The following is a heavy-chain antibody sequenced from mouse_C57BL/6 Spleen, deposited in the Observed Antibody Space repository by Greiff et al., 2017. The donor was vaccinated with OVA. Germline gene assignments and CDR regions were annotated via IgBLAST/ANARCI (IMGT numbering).Heavy chain of an antibody. D-gene: IGHD1-1*01. V-gene: IGHV1-74*01. Sequence: QVQPQQPGAELVKPGASVKVSCKASGYTFTSYWMHWVKQRPGQGLEWIGRIHPSDSDTNYNQKFKGKATLTVDKSSSTAYMQLSSLTSEDSAVYYCAMNYGSSYDAMDYWGQGTSVTVSS. J-gene: IGHJ4*01. CDR2: IHPSDSDT. CDR3: AMNYGSSYDAMDY. CDR1: GYTFTSYW.